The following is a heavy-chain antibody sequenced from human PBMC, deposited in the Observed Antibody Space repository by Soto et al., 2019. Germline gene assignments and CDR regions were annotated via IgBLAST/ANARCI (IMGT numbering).Heavy chain of an antibody. D-gene: IGHD6-6*01. CDR3: AKGSSSVYYYYYGMDV. J-gene: IGHJ6*02. Sequence: EVQLLESGGGLVQPGGSLRLSCAASGFTFSSYAMSWVRQSPGKGLEWVSAIPGSGTSTYYADSVKGRFTISRDNSQNTLYLQMNSLRPEDTAVYYCAKGSSSVYYYYYGMDVWGQGTTVTVSS. CDR2: IPGSGTST. CDR1: GFTFSSYA. V-gene: IGHV3-23*01.